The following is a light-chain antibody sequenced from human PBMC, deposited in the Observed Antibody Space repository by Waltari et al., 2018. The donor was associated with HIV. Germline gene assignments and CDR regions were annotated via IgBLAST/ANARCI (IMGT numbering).Light chain of an antibody. CDR3: AAWDDSLNAWV. J-gene: IGLJ3*02. Sequence: QSVLTQPPSASGTPGQRVTISCSGRSSNIGTKTVNWDQQLPGSAPKFLMYGNHVRPSGVPDRFSGSKSGTSASLAISGLRSEDEADYYCAAWDDSLNAWVFGGGTKVTVL. CDR2: GNH. V-gene: IGLV1-44*01. CDR1: SSNIGTKT.